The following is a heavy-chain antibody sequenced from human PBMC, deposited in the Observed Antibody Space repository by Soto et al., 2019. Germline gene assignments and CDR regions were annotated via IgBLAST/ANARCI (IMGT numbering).Heavy chain of an antibody. D-gene: IGHD6-19*01. CDR1: GGTFSTYA. CDR3: ARPKGSYSSGYYYFDY. J-gene: IGHJ4*02. V-gene: IGHV1-69*13. Sequence: SVKVSCKTSGGTFSTYAIYWVRQAPGQGLEWMGAIIPLFGTADYAQKFQGRVTITADESTSTARMELSSLRSEDTAVYYCARPKGSYSSGYYYFDYWGQGTLVTVSS. CDR2: IIPLFGTA.